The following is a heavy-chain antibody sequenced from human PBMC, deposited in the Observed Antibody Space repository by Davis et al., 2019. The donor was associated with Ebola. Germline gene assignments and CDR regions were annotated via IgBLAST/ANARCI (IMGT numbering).Heavy chain of an antibody. V-gene: IGHV3-21*01. CDR3: ARAGNYASPHHFDY. D-gene: IGHD1-7*01. J-gene: IGHJ4*02. CDR1: RFTFSSYS. Sequence: GGSLRLSCAASRFTFSSYSMNWVRQAPGKGLEWVSSISSSSSYIYYADSVKGRFTISRDNAKNSLYLQMNSLRAEDTAVYYCARAGNYASPHHFDYWGQGSLVTVSS. CDR2: ISSSSSYI.